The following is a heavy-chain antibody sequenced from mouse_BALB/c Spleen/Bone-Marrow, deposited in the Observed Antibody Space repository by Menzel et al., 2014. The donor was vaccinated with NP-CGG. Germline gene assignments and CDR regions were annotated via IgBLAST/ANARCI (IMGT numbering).Heavy chain of an antibody. CDR1: GFNIKDTY. J-gene: IGHJ2*01. CDR3: SRGTRYYFGY. CDR2: IDPADDTT. D-gene: IGHD1-1*01. V-gene: IGHV14-3*02. Sequence: VQLQQSGAELVKPGASVKLSCTPSGFNIKDTYIHWVKRRPEQGLDWIGRIDPADDTTIYDPKFQDKATITTDTSSSMAYLQLSSLTSEDAAVYFCSRGTRYYFGYWGQGTTLTVSS.